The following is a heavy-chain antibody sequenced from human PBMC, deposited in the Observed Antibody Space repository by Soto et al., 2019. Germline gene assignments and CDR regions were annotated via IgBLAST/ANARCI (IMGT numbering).Heavy chain of an antibody. CDR2: FDPEDGET. CDR3: ATSGNYFSYFDY. D-gene: IGHD1-26*01. CDR1: GYTLTELS. J-gene: IGHJ4*02. V-gene: IGHV1-24*01. Sequence: AASVKVSCKVSGYTLTELSMHWVRQAPGKGLEWMGGFDPEDGETIYAQKFQGRVTMTEDTSTDTAYMELSSLRSEDTAVYYCATSGNYFSYFDYWGQGTLVTVSS.